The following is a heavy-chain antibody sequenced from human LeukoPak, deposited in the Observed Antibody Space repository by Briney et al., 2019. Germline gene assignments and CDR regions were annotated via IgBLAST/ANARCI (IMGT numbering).Heavy chain of an antibody. D-gene: IGHD3-10*01. J-gene: IGHJ3*01. Sequence: SETLSLTCGVYGGSLSGYYWSWIRQTPWKGLEWIGEIKQNGNTNYDPSLRSRITISVDTANNQFSLNLTSVTAADTAMYYCAREGWPKVRYGLTKDGFDVWGQGTMVTVSS. V-gene: IGHV4-34*01. CDR2: IKQNGNT. CDR3: AREGWPKVRYGLTKDGFDV. CDR1: GGSLSGYY.